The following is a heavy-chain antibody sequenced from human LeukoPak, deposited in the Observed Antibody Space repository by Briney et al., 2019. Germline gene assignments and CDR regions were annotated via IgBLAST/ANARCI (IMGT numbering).Heavy chain of an antibody. J-gene: IGHJ6*03. CDR3: ARDRYYDFWSGYPGPMDV. CDR2: TYYRSKWYN. D-gene: IGHD3-3*01. V-gene: IGHV6-1*01. CDR1: GDSVSSNSAA. Sequence: SQTLSLTCAISGDSVSSNSAAWNWIRQSPSRGLEWLGRTYYRSKWYNDYAVSVKSRITINPDTSKNQFSPQLNSVTPEDTAVYYCARDRYYDFWSGYPGPMDVWGKGTTVTVSS.